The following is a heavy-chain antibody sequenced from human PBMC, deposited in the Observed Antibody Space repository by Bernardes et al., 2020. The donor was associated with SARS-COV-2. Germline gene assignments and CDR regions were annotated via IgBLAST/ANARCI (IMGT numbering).Heavy chain of an antibody. CDR2: VNTDGCST. J-gene: IGHJ4*02. Sequence: GSLRLSCAASGFTFSSYWMHWVRQAPGKGLVWVSRVNTDGCSTTYADSVKGRFTISRDNAKNTLSLQMNSLRAEDTAVYYCARDRGVRGVIDYWGQGTLVTVSS. CDR1: GFTFSSYW. V-gene: IGHV3-74*01. CDR3: ARDRGVRGVIDY. D-gene: IGHD3-10*01.